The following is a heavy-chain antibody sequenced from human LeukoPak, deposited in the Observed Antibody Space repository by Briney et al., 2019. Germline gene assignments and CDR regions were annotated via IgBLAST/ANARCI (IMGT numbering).Heavy chain of an antibody. CDR2: IYYSGST. D-gene: IGHD3-3*01. J-gene: IGHJ5*02. CDR1: GGSISSSSYY. CDR3: ARGNDFPAPNWFDP. V-gene: IGHV4-61*01. Sequence: SETLSLTCTVSGGSISSSSYYWSWIRQPPGKGLEWIGYIYYSGSTNYNPSLKSRVTISVDTSKNQFSLKLSSVTAADTAVYYCARGNDFPAPNWFDPWGQGTLVTVSS.